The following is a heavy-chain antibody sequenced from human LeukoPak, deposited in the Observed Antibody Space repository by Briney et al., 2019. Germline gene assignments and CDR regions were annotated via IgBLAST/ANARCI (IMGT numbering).Heavy chain of an antibody. CDR1: GFTFSDYY. Sequence: KPGGSLRLSCAASGFTFSDYYMSWIRQAPGKGLEWVSYISSSGNTIYYADSMKGRFTVSRDNAKNSLSLQMNSLRAEDTAVYYCARAAAPGPRWFDPWGQGTLVTVSS. D-gene: IGHD6-13*01. CDR2: ISSSGNTI. CDR3: ARAAAPGPRWFDP. V-gene: IGHV3-11*01. J-gene: IGHJ5*02.